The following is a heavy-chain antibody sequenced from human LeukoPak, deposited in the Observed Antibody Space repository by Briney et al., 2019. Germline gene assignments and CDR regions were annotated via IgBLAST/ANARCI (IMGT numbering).Heavy chain of an antibody. J-gene: IGHJ3*02. CDR2: IRYDGSNK. Sequence: GGSLRLSCAASGFTFSSYGMHWVRQAPGKGLEWVAFIRYDGSNKYYADSVKGRFTISRDNSKNTLYLQMNSLRAEDTAVYYCARRSGYYLSSRAFDIWGQGTMVTVSS. V-gene: IGHV3-30*02. CDR3: ARRSGYYLSSRAFDI. D-gene: IGHD3-22*01. CDR1: GFTFSSYG.